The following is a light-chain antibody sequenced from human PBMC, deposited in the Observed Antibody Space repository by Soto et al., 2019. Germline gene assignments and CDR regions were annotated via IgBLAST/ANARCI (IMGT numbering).Light chain of an antibody. CDR3: QQYNNWPPKW. CDR1: QSVSSN. CDR2: GAS. Sequence: EIVMTQSPATLSVSPGERATLSCRAGQSVSSNLAWYQQKPGQAPRLLIYGASTRATGVPVRFSGSGSGTEFTLTISSLQSEDFAVYYCQQYNNWPPKWFGQGTKVEIK. V-gene: IGKV3-15*01. J-gene: IGKJ1*01.